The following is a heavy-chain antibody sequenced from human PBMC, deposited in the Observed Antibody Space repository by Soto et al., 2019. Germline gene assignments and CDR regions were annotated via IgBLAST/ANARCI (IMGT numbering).Heavy chain of an antibody. J-gene: IGHJ3*02. CDR3: ARDRPYCSSTSCYLGAFDI. V-gene: IGHV1-18*04. CDR1: GYIFTTYG. D-gene: IGHD2-2*01. CDR2: ISAYDGNT. Sequence: ASVKVSCKASGYIFTTYGITWVRQAPGQGLEWMGWISAYDGNTTYTQKFQGRVTMTTDTSTSTAYMELRSLRSDDTAVYYCARDRPYCSSTSCYLGAFDIWGQGTMVTVSS.